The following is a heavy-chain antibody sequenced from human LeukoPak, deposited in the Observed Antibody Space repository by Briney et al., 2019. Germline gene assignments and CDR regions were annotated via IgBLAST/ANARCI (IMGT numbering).Heavy chain of an antibody. CDR1: GFTFNYFW. Sequence: GGSLRLSCAASGFTFNYFWMHWVRQVPGKGLVWVSGINNDGTATYYADSVKGRFTSSRDNAKNTVYLQMNGLRAEGTTVYYCATVSEYWGQGTLVTVSS. CDR2: INNDGTAT. CDR3: ATVSEY. V-gene: IGHV3-74*01. J-gene: IGHJ4*02.